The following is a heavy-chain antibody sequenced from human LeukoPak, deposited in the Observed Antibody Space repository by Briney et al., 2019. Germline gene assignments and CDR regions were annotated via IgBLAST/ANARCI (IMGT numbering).Heavy chain of an antibody. CDR2: IHYTGST. J-gene: IGHJ4*02. CDR1: GGSISGYY. V-gene: IGHV4-59*08. D-gene: IGHD6-13*01. Sequence: PSETLSLTCTVSGGSISGYYWSWIRQSPGKGLEYIAYIHYTGSTDYNPSLKSRVTISVDTSKNQFYLKLSFVTAADTAVYYCARLNLIGSSPVHHYDFWGQGTLVTVSS. CDR3: ARLNLIGSSPVHHYDF.